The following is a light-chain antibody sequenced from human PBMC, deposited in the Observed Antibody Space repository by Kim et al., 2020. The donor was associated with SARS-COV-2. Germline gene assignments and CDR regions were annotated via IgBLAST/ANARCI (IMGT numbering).Light chain of an antibody. Sequence: QSALTQPPSASGSPGQSVTIPFTGTSSDVGGYNYVSWYQQHPGKVPKLMIYEVSKRPSGVPDRFSGSKSGNTASLTVSGLQAEDEADYYCSSYAGSSNLVFGGGTKLTVL. CDR2: EVS. CDR1: SSDVGGYNY. CDR3: SSYAGSSNLV. V-gene: IGLV2-8*01. J-gene: IGLJ2*01.